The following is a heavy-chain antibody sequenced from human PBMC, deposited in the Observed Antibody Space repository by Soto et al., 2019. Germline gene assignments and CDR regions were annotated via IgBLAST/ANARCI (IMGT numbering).Heavy chain of an antibody. CDR1: GFTVSSNY. D-gene: IGHD6-19*01. J-gene: IGHJ6*03. Sequence: EVQLVESGGGLVQPGGSLRLSCAASGFTVSSNYMSWVRQAPGKGLECDAVIYSGGSTYYADSVKGRFTISRDNSKNTLYLQMNGLRAEYTALYYCARDRGAGAVTSYYYYSMDVWGKGTTVTVSS. CDR3: ARDRGAGAVTSYYYYSMDV. V-gene: IGHV3-66*01. CDR2: IYSGGST.